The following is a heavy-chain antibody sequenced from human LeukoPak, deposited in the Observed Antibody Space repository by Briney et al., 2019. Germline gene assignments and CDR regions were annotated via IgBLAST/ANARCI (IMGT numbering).Heavy chain of an antibody. Sequence: PGGSLRLSCAASGFTFSNYGMHWVRQAPGKGLEWVANIKQDGSEKYYVDSVKGRFTISRDNAKNSLYLQMNSLRAEDTAVYYCARDQRGGYDDAFDIWGQGTMVTVSS. V-gene: IGHV3-7*01. CDR2: IKQDGSEK. CDR1: GFTFSNYG. CDR3: ARDQRGGYDDAFDI. D-gene: IGHD1-26*01. J-gene: IGHJ3*02.